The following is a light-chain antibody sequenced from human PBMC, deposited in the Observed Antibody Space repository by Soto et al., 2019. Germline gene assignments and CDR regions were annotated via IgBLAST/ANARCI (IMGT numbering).Light chain of an antibody. CDR2: DAS. V-gene: IGKV3-20*01. Sequence: LTQSPGTLSLSPGERVTLSCRASQRVYSSYLAWYQQRPGQAPRLLFYDASIRATGIPDRFSGSGSGTDFSLTISRLEPEDFAVYYCHQYASSPWTFGQGTKVDI. CDR1: QRVYSSY. J-gene: IGKJ1*01. CDR3: HQYASSPWT.